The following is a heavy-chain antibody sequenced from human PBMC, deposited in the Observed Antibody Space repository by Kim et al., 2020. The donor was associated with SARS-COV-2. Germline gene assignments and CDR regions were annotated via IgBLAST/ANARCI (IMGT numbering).Heavy chain of an antibody. CDR1: GFTFSSYS. V-gene: IGHV3-48*02. CDR2: ISSSSSTI. CDR3: ARGDYYDSSGYSTH. D-gene: IGHD3-22*01. Sequence: GGSLRLSCAASGFTFSSYSMNWVRQAPGKGLEWVSYISSSSSTIYYADSVKGRFTISRDNAKNSLYLQMNSLRDEDTAVYYCARGDYYDSSGYSTHWGQGTLVTVSS. J-gene: IGHJ4*02.